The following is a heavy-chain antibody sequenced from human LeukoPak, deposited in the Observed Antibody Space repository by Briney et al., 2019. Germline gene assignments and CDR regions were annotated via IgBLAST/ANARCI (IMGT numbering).Heavy chain of an antibody. CDR3: ARGRTTVVTQGYYGMDV. D-gene: IGHD4-23*01. J-gene: IGHJ6*02. CDR1: GGSFSGYY. V-gene: IGHV4-34*01. Sequence: NTSETLSLTCAVYGGSFSGYYWSWIRQPPGKGLEWIGEINHSGSTNYNPSLKSRVTISVDTSKNQFSLKLSSVTAADTAAYYCARGRTTVVTQGYYGMDVWGQGTTVTVSS. CDR2: INHSGST.